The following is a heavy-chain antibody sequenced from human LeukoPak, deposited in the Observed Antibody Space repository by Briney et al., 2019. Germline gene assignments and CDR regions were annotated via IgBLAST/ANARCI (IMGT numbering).Heavy chain of an antibody. Sequence: LRLSCAASGFTFSDYYMSWIRQPPGKGLEWVGYIYHNGSTYYNPSLKSRVTISEDTSKNQFSLKLSSVTAADTAVYYCARAEYYYGSGSYDSWGRGTLVTVSS. CDR2: IYHNGST. CDR1: GFTFSDYY. J-gene: IGHJ4*02. D-gene: IGHD3-10*01. V-gene: IGHV4-30-4*07. CDR3: ARAEYYYGSGSYDS.